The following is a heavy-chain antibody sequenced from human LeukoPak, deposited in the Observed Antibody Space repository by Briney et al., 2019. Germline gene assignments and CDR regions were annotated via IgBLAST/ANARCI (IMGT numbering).Heavy chain of an antibody. CDR3: VTGFTTMAVDYFDY. Sequence: GASVKVSCKVSGKTLSDLSIHWLRQPPGKGLEWLGGSDPEDGERIYAQMLQGRVTITEDTSIDTAYMELSSLRSEDTAVYYCVTGFTTMAVDYFDYWGQGTLVTVSP. CDR1: GKTLSDLS. D-gene: IGHD5-18*01. J-gene: IGHJ4*02. CDR2: SDPEDGER. V-gene: IGHV1-24*01.